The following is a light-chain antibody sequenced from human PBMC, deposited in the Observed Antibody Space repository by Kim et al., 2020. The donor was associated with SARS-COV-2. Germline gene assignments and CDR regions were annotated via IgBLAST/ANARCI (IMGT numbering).Light chain of an antibody. CDR3: QQYHNYPLT. V-gene: IGKV1-16*02. CDR2: AAS. CDR1: QDISNH. J-gene: IGKJ4*01. Sequence: SASVGDRVTITCRASQDISNHLTWFQQKPGEAPKSLIYAASSLQSGVPSKFSGGGSGTDFTLTIGSLQPEDFATYYCQQYHNYPLTFGGGTKVEI.